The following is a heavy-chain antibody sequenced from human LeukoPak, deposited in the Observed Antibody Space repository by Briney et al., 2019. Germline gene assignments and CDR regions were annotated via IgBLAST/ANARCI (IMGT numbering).Heavy chain of an antibody. CDR2: ISGSGGST. Sequence: GGSLRLSCAASGFTFSSYAMSWVRQAPGKGLEWVSAISGSGGSTYYADSVKGRFTISRDNSKNTLYLQMNSLRTEDTALYYCAKDMGGYCSGGSCYVDTFDIWGQGTMVTVSS. D-gene: IGHD2-15*01. J-gene: IGHJ3*02. CDR1: GFTFSSYA. V-gene: IGHV3-23*01. CDR3: AKDMGGYCSGGSCYVDTFDI.